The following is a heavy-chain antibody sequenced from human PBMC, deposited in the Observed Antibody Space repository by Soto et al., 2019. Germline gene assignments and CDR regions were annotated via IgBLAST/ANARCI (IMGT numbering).Heavy chain of an antibody. J-gene: IGHJ3*02. CDR3: AKGTGKQWLVDAFDI. D-gene: IGHD6-19*01. CDR1: GFTFGDYA. V-gene: IGHV3-49*03. Sequence: GGSLRLSCTASGFTFGDYAMSWFRQAPGKGLEWVGFIRSKANGGTTEYAASVKGRFTISRDDSNSIPYLQMNSLRAEDTAVYYCAKGTGKQWLVDAFDIGGQGTMVTVSS. CDR2: IRSKANGGTT.